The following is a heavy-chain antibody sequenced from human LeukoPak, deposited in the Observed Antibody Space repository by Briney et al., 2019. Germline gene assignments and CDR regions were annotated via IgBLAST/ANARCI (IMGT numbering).Heavy chain of an antibody. D-gene: IGHD3-22*01. J-gene: IGHJ4*02. Sequence: GGSLRLSCAASGLTFDDYAMHWVRQAPGKGLEWFSLISGDGGSTDYAYSVKGRFTISSDNSKNSLYLQMNSLRTEDTALYYCAKDTYYYDSSGYEGPSFDYWGQGTLVTVSP. V-gene: IGHV3-43*02. CDR2: ISGDGGST. CDR3: AKDTYYYDSSGYEGPSFDY. CDR1: GLTFDDYA.